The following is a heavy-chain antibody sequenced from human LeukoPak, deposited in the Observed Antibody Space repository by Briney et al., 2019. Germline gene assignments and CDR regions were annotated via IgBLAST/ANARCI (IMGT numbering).Heavy chain of an antibody. V-gene: IGHV6-1*01. D-gene: IGHD1-7*01. Sequence: SQTLSLTCAISGDSVSSNSAAWNWIRQSPSRGLEWLGRTYYMSKWYNDYAVSVKSRITINPDTSKNQFSLQLNSVTPEDTAVYYCAREDWNSRIGCNWFDPWGQGTLVTVSS. CDR3: AREDWNSRIGCNWFDP. CDR2: TYYMSKWYN. J-gene: IGHJ5*02. CDR1: GDSVSSNSAA.